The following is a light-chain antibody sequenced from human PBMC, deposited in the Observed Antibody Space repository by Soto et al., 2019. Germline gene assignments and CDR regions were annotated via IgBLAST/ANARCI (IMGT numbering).Light chain of an antibody. CDR2: EDN. J-gene: IGLJ1*01. CDR3: QSYDSSNPCV. V-gene: IGLV6-57*04. CDR1: SGSIASNY. Sequence: NFMLTQPHSVSESPGKTVTISCTRSSGSIASNYVQWYQQRPGSAPTTVIYEDNQRPSGVPDRFSGSIDSSSNSASLTISGPKTEDEADYYCQSYDSSNPCVFGTGTKVTVL.